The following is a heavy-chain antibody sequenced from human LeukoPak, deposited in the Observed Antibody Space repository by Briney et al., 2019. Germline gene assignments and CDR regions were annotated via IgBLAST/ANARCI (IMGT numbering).Heavy chain of an antibody. J-gene: IGHJ4*02. D-gene: IGHD3-22*01. V-gene: IGHV3-7*01. Sequence: PGGSLRLSCAASGFTFSSYWMSWVRQAPGKGLEGGANIKQDGSEKYYVDSVKGRFTISRDNAKNSLYLQMNSLRAEDTAVYYCARDSPHYYDSSGPGEWGQGTLVTVSS. CDR2: IKQDGSEK. CDR3: ARDSPHYYDSSGPGE. CDR1: GFTFSSYW.